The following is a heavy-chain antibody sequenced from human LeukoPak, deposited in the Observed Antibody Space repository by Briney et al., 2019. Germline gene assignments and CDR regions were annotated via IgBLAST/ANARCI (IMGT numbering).Heavy chain of an antibody. V-gene: IGHV3-43D*03. CDR1: GFTFDDYA. J-gene: IGHJ6*02. CDR2: ISWDGGST. Sequence: GGSPRLSCAASGFTFDDYAMHWVRQAPGKGLEWVSLISWDGGSTYYADSVKGRFTISRDNSKNSLYLQMNSLRAEDTALYYCAKDTASGSYNYYGMDVWGQGTTVTVSS. CDR3: AKDTASGSYNYYGMDV. D-gene: IGHD1-26*01.